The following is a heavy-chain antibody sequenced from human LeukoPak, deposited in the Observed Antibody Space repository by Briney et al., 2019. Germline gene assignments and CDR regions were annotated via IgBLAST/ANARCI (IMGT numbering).Heavy chain of an antibody. CDR1: GGSISSYY. CDR2: IYYSGST. CDR3: ARDGDNSSGSQYAFYI. V-gene: IGHV4-59*01. D-gene: IGHD3-22*01. J-gene: IGHJ3*02. Sequence: SETLSLTCTVSGGSISSYYWSWIRQPPGKGLGWVGYIYYSGSTNYNPSLKSRVTISVDTSKNQFSLKLSSVTAADTAVYYCARDGDNSSGSQYAFYIWGQGTMVTVSS.